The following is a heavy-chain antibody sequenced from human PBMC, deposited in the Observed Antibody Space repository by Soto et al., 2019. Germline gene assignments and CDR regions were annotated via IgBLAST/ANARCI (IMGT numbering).Heavy chain of an antibody. CDR2: ISSDGSTT. D-gene: IGHD2-8*01. J-gene: IGHJ5*02. CDR3: ARDTNGLRS. Sequence: EVQLVQSGGDLVQPGWSLRLSCAASGFTFSNHRMHWVRQAPGKGLVWVSLISSDGSTTNYADSVRGRFTISRDNAKNTVCLQMNSLGAEDTAVYYCARDTNGLRSWGQGTLVTVSS. CDR1: GFTFSNHR. V-gene: IGHV3-74*01.